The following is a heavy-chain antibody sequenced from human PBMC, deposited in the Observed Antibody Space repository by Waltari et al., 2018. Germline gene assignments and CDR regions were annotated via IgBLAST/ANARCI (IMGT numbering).Heavy chain of an antibody. CDR1: GGSIRSYY. CDR2: IYYSGST. V-gene: IGHV4-59*01. Sequence: QVQLQESGSGLVKPSETLSLTCTVSGGSIRSYYWSWIRQPPGKGLEWIGYIYYSGSTNYNPSLKSRVTISVDTSKNQFSLKLSSVTAADTAVYYCARLSSSWFRSRVAFDIWGQGTMVTVSS. CDR3: ARLSSSWFRSRVAFDI. J-gene: IGHJ3*02. D-gene: IGHD6-13*01.